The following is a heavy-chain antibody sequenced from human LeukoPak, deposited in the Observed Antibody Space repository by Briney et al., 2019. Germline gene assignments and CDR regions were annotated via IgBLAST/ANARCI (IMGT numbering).Heavy chain of an antibody. J-gene: IGHJ6*03. CDR2: IYYSGST. CDR1: GGSISSYY. CDR3: ARDRGYMDV. V-gene: IGHV4-59*01. D-gene: IGHD3-10*01. Sequence: SETLSPTCTVSGGSISSYYWSWIRQPPGKGLEWIGYIYYSGSTNYNPSLKSRVTISVDTSKNQFSLKLSSVTAADTAVYYCARDRGYMDVWGKGTTVTISS.